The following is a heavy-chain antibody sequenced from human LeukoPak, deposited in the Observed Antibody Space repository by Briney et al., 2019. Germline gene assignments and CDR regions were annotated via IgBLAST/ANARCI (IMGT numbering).Heavy chain of an antibody. CDR3: AREIGSAARGR. CDR2: IKEDGSEK. J-gene: IGHJ4*02. V-gene: IGHV3-7*05. D-gene: IGHD6-13*01. CDR1: GFTFDSYW. Sequence: GGSLRLSCATSGFTFDSYWMSWVRQAPGKGLEWVANIKEDGSEKYYVDSVKGRFTISRDNAKNSVYLQMKSLRAEDTAMYYCAREIGSAARGRWGQGTLVIVS.